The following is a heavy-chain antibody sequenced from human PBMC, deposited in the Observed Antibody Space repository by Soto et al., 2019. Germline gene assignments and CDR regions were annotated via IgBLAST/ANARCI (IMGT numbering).Heavy chain of an antibody. V-gene: IGHV3-33*01. D-gene: IGHD3-9*01. CDR3: ARDRRGGMYYDILTGYYASYYYYSMDV. CDR2: IWYDGSNK. J-gene: IGHJ6*02. CDR1: GGPFSSYG. Sequence: GGSLRLSCAASGGPFSSYGMHWVRQAPGKGLEWVAVIWYDGSNKYYADSVKGRFTISRDNSKNTLYLQMNSLRAEDTAVYYCARDRRGGMYYDILTGYYASYYYYSMDVWGQGTTVTV.